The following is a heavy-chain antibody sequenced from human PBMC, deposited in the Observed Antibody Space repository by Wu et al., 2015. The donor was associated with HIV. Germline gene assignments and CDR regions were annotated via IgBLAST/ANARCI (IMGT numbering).Heavy chain of an antibody. J-gene: IGHJ6*03. V-gene: IGHV1-69*12. CDR1: GGTVSSYA. D-gene: IGHD1-26*01. CDR3: ARSPRQQLVGGGVSYYYYMDV. Sequence: QVQLVQSGAEVKKPGSSVKVSCKASGGTVSSYAISWVRQAPGQGLEWMGGIIPIFATTNYAQKFQGRVTIIADESTNTAYMELSSLRSEDTAIYYCARSPRQQLVGGGVSYYYYMDVWGQRDHGHRLL. CDR2: IIPIFATT.